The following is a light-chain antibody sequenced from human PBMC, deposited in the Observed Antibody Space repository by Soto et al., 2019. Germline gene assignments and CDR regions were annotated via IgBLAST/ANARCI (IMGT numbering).Light chain of an antibody. V-gene: IGLV1-40*01. CDR3: QSYDSSLSGWV. J-gene: IGLJ3*02. Sequence: QSVLTQPPSVSGAPGQRVTISCTGSSSNIGAGYDVHWYQHLPGTAPKLLIYGNNNRPSGVPDRFSGSKSGTSASLAITGLQAEDEADYYCQSYDSSLSGWVFGGGTKLT. CDR2: GNN. CDR1: SSNIGAGYD.